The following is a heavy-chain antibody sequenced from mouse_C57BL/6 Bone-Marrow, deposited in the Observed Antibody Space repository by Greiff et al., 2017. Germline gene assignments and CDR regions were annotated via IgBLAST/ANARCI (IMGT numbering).Heavy chain of an antibody. Sequence: QVQLKQPGAELVMPGASVKLSCKASGYTFTSYWMHWVKQRPGQGLEWIGEIDPSDSYTNYNQKFKGKSTLTVDKSSSTAYMQLSSLTSEDSAVYYCARSPYGRSYWYFDVWGTGTTVTVSS. CDR1: GYTFTSYW. J-gene: IGHJ1*03. D-gene: IGHD1-1*01. CDR2: IDPSDSYT. CDR3: ARSPYGRSYWYFDV. V-gene: IGHV1-69*01.